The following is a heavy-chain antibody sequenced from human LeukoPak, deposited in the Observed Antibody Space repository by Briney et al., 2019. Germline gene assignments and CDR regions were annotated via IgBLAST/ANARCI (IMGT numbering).Heavy chain of an antibody. CDR2: ISYDGSNK. D-gene: IGHD3/OR15-3a*01. V-gene: IGHV3-30*03. Sequence: GGSLRLSCAASGFTFSSYGMHWVRQAPGKGLEWVAVISYDGSNKYYADSVKGRFTISRDNSKNTLYLQMNSLRAEDTAVYYCVRGANPDWYFDYWGQGTLVTVSS. J-gene: IGHJ4*02. CDR1: GFTFSSYG. CDR3: VRGANPDWYFDY.